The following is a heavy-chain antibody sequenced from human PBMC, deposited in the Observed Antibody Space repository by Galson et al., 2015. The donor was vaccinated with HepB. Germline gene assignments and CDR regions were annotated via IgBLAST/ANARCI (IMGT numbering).Heavy chain of an antibody. J-gene: IGHJ4*02. CDR1: GFTFSNYW. Sequence: SLRLSCAASGFTFSNYWMQWVRQAPGKGLVWVSLIYSDGTYKTYADSVKGRFTISRDNAKNTLYLQMNSPRAEDTALYYCARTHGEAAGIFDNRSQGSLVTVAS. CDR2: IYSDGTYK. CDR3: ARTHGEAAGIFDN. V-gene: IGHV3-74*01. D-gene: IGHD6-13*01.